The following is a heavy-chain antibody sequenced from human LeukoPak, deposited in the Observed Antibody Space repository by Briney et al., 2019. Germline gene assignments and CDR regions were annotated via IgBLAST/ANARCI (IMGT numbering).Heavy chain of an antibody. Sequence: ASVTVSCTASGYSFTGYYMHWVRQAPGQGLECMGWINPNSGGTNYAQKFQGRINMTRDTSISTAYMELSRLRSDDTAVYYCARESRIAAAGYIDYWGQGTLVTVSS. CDR1: GYSFTGYY. CDR2: INPNSGGT. D-gene: IGHD6-13*01. J-gene: IGHJ4*02. CDR3: ARESRIAAAGYIDY. V-gene: IGHV1-2*02.